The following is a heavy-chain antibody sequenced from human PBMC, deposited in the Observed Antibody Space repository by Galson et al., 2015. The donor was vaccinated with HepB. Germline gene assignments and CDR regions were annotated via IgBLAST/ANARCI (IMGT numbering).Heavy chain of an antibody. CDR1: GFTFSSYA. CDR2: ISGSGGST. V-gene: IGHV3-23*01. J-gene: IGHJ3*02. Sequence: SLRLSCAASGFTFSSYAMSWVRQAPGKGLEWVSAISGSGGSTYYADSVKGRFTISRDNSKNTLYLQMNSLRAEDTAVYYCANDLSLIAAAGSAFDIWGQGTMVTVSS. D-gene: IGHD6-13*01. CDR3: ANDLSLIAAAGSAFDI.